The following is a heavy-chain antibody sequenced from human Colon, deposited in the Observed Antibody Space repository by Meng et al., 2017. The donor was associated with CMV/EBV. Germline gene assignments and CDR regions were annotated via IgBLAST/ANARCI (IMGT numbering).Heavy chain of an antibody. CDR2: ISNSGTSK. CDR1: GFTFTDYD. J-gene: IGHJ6*02. V-gene: IGHV3-48*03. D-gene: IGHD4-11*01. Sequence: GESLKISCAVSGFTFTDYDMNWVRQATGKGLEWISYISNSGTSKYYAASVNGRFNISRDNAKNSLYLEMSGLRVEDTALYYCARVGWRDYNHYRNYGMDVWGQGTTVTVSS. CDR3: ARVGWRDYNHYRNYGMDV.